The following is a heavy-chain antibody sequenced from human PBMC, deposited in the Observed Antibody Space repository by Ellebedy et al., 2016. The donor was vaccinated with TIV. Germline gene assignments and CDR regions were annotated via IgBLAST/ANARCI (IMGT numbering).Heavy chain of an antibody. CDR2: IYSGST. V-gene: IGHV4-39*01. D-gene: IGHD3-10*01. Sequence: GSLRLSCTVSGDSISSSSNYWGWIRQPPGKGLEWIGSIYSGSTYYNPSLKSRVTISVDTSKSQFSLKLSSVTAADTAVYYCARWFGELLYVRWFDPWGQGTLVTVSS. CDR1: GDSISSSSNY. J-gene: IGHJ5*02. CDR3: ARWFGELLYVRWFDP.